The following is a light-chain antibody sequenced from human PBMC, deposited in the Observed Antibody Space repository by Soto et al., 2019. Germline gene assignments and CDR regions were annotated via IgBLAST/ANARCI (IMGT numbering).Light chain of an antibody. Sequence: QSALTQPASVSGSLGQSITISCTGTSSDVGGYNRVSWSQQHPGEAPKLMIYEVSNRPSGVSNRFSGSKSGNTASLTISGLQPEDEADYYCSSFTGSSTWVFGGGTKLTVL. CDR1: SSDVGGYNR. CDR3: SSFTGSSTWV. J-gene: IGLJ3*02. V-gene: IGLV2-14*01. CDR2: EVS.